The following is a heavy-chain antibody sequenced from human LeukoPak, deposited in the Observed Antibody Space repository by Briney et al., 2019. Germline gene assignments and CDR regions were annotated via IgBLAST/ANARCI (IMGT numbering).Heavy chain of an antibody. Sequence: PGGSLRLSCAASGFTVSSNYMSWVRQAPGKGLEWVSVIYSGGSTYYADSVKGRFTISRDNSKNTLYLQMNSLRAEDTAVYYCARDMGDGGSKPDYWGQGTLVTVSS. V-gene: IGHV3-66*01. CDR2: IYSGGST. J-gene: IGHJ4*02. CDR1: GFTVSSNY. CDR3: ARDMGDGGSKPDY. D-gene: IGHD1-26*01.